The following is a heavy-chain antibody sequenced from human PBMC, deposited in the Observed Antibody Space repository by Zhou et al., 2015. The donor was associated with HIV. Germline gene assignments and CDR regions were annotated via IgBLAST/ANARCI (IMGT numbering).Heavy chain of an antibody. CDR2: ITPMFEID. CDR3: ARSSVNHENACDI. Sequence: LMQSGTEVTKPGSSVKVSCKASGGTFSGSDISWVRQAPGQGLEWMGGITPMFEIDKYAQKFRTRLIITVDKSTSTAYMELSSLTSEDTAMYFCARSSVNHENACDIWGQGTNVIVSP. V-gene: IGHV1-69*17. CDR1: GGTFSGSD. J-gene: IGHJ3*02. D-gene: IGHD3-22*01.